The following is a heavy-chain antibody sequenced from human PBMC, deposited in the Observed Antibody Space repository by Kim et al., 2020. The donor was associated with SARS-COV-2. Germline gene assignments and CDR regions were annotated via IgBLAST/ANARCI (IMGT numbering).Heavy chain of an antibody. CDR1: GFTFSDFT. J-gene: IGHJ4*02. Sequence: GGSLRLSCEASGFTFSDFTMGWVRQVPGKGLEWVADINASGERTFYADSARGRFTISRDNSKNTLDLQMNSLRAEDTALYYCAKAHSGGSSYDYWGQGTQVTVSS. D-gene: IGHD2-15*01. V-gene: IGHV3-23*01. CDR2: INASGERT. CDR3: AKAHSGGSSYDY.